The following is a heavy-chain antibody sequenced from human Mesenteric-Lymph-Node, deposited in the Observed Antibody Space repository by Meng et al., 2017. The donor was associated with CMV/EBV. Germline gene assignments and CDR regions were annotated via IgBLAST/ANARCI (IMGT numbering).Heavy chain of an antibody. CDR1: GFKFDDYG. V-gene: IGHV3-20*04. D-gene: IGHD3-22*01. Sequence: GGSLRLSCAASGFKFDDYGFNWVRQVPGKGLERVCGINWNGGSTGYVDSVKGRFTISRDNAKNSLYLQMNSLRAEDTALYYCARVYSRGFVYHMDVWGQGTTVTVSS. J-gene: IGHJ6*02. CDR2: INWNGGST. CDR3: ARVYSRGFVYHMDV.